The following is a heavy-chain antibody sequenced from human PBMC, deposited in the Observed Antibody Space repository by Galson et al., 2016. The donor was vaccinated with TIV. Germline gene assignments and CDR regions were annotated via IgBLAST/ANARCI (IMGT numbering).Heavy chain of an antibody. Sequence: SVKVSCKASGYTFTDYYIHWVRQAPGQGLEWMGWINPKSGDTKYAQKFEGRVTMTRDTSISTVFMDLSSLIYDDTAVFYCARERHMDYWGQGTLVTVSS. CDR1: GYTFTDYY. CDR3: ARERHMDY. J-gene: IGHJ4*02. V-gene: IGHV1-2*02. CDR2: INPKSGDT.